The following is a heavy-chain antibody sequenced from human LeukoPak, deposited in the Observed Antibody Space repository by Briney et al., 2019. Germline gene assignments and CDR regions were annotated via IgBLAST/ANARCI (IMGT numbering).Heavy chain of an antibody. CDR1: GYTFTGYY. D-gene: IGHD1-1*01. J-gene: IGHJ4*02. CDR2: INPNSGGT. V-gene: IGHV1-2*02. CDR3: ARELGTTGTSLPDY. Sequence: GASVKVSCKASGYTFTGYYMHQVRQAPGQGLEWMGWINPNSGGTNYAQKFQGRVTMTRDTSISTAYMELSRLRSDDTAVYYCARELGTTGTSLPDYWGQGTLVTVSS.